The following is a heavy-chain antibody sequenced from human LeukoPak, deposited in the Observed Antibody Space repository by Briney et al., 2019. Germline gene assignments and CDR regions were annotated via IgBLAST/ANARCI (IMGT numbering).Heavy chain of an antibody. D-gene: IGHD4-11*01. J-gene: IGHJ4*02. V-gene: IGHV3-30*02. CDR1: GFTFSSYG. CDR3: ANFKVTSDYFDY. Sequence: GGSLRLSCAASGFTFSSYGIHWVRQAPGKGLEWVAFIRYDGTNKYYADSVKGRFTISRDNSKNTLYLQMNSLRAEDTAVYYCANFKVTSDYFDYWGQGTLVTVSS. CDR2: IRYDGTNK.